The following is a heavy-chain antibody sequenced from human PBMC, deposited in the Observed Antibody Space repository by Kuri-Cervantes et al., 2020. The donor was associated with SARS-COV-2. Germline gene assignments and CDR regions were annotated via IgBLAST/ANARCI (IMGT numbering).Heavy chain of an antibody. CDR2: ISGSGGST. J-gene: IGHJ4*02. D-gene: IGHD5-12*01. V-gene: IGHV3-23*01. CDR3: ATPRRYSGYDFDY. CDR1: GFTFSSDA. Sequence: GESLKISCAASGFTFSSDAMSWVRQAPGKGLEWVSAISGSGGSTYYADSVKGRFTISRDNAKNSLYLQMNSLRAEDTAVYYCATPRRYSGYDFDYWGQGTLVTVSS.